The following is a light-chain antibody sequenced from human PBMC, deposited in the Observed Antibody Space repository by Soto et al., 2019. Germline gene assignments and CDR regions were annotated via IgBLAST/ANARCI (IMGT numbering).Light chain of an antibody. CDR3: SSYAGSNIV. V-gene: IGLV2-8*01. Sequence: QSALTQPPSASGSPGQSVTISCTGTSSDVGGYNYVSWYQQHPGKAPKLMIYEVSKRPSGVPDRFSGSKSGNTASLTVSGLQGEDEADYYCSSYAGSNIVFGGGTQLTVL. CDR2: EVS. J-gene: IGLJ7*01. CDR1: SSDVGGYNY.